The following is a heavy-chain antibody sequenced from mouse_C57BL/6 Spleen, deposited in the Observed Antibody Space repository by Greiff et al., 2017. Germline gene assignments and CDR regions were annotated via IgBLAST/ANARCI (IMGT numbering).Heavy chain of an antibody. CDR2: INPGSGGT. V-gene: IGHV1-54*01. CDR3: ASYYGSSYRGYFDY. Sequence: QVQLKQSGAELVRPGTSVKVSCKASGYAFTNYLIEWVKQRPGQGLEWIGVINPGSGGTNYNEKFKGKATLTADKSSSTAYMQLSSLTSEDSAVYFCASYYGSSYRGYFDYWGQGTTLTVSS. J-gene: IGHJ2*01. CDR1: GYAFTNYL. D-gene: IGHD1-1*01.